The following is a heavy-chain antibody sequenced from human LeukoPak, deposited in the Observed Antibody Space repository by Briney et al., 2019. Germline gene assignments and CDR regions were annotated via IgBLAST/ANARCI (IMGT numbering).Heavy chain of an antibody. J-gene: IGHJ5*02. CDR2: IYTSGST. CDR3: AGTPPLYYYDSSGYFPHWFDP. Sequence: SETLSLTCTVSGGSISSYYWSWIRQPAGKGLEWIGRIYTSGSTNYNPSLKSRVTMSVDTSKNQFSLKLSSVTAADAAVYYCAGTPPLYYYDSSGYFPHWFDPWGQGTLVTVSS. D-gene: IGHD3-22*01. CDR1: GGSISSYY. V-gene: IGHV4-4*07.